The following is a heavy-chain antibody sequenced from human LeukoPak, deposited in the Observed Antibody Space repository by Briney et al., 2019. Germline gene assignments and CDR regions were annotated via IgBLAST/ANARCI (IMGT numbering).Heavy chain of an antibody. CDR1: GGSISSGSYY. J-gene: IGHJ6*03. CDR3: ARLVGGRATDDDKASFYYYYYMDV. V-gene: IGHV4-61*02. D-gene: IGHD3-16*01. Sequence: PSETLSLTCTVSGGSISSGSYYWSWIRQPAGKGLEWIGRIYTSGSTNYNPSLKSRVTISVDTSKNQFSLKLSSVTAADTAVYYCARLVGGRATDDDKASFYYYYYMDVWGKGTTVTISS. CDR2: IYTSGST.